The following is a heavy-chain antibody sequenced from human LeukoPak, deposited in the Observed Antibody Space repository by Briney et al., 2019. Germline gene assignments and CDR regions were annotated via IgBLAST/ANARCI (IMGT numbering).Heavy chain of an antibody. CDR2: IYSGGST. Sequence: GGSLRLSCAASGFTFSSYSMNWVRQAPGKGLEWVSVIYSGGSTYYADSVKGRFTISRDNSKNTLYLQMNSLRAEDTAVYYCARALYHGPGDWGRGTLVTVSS. D-gene: IGHD3-10*01. CDR3: ARALYHGPGD. J-gene: IGHJ4*02. V-gene: IGHV3-53*01. CDR1: GFTFSSYS.